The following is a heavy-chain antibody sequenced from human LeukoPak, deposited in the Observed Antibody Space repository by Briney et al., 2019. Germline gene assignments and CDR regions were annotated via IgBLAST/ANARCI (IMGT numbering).Heavy chain of an antibody. V-gene: IGHV1-69*13. J-gene: IGHJ3*02. CDR3: ARVHIVVVPAADAFDI. CDR1: GGTFSSYA. D-gene: IGHD2-2*01. CDR2: IIPIFGTA. Sequence: SVKVSCKASGGTFSSYAISWVRQAPGQGLEWMGGIIPIFGTANYAQKFQGIVTITADESTSTAYMELSRLRSDDTAVYYCARVHIVVVPAADAFDIWGQGTMVTVSS.